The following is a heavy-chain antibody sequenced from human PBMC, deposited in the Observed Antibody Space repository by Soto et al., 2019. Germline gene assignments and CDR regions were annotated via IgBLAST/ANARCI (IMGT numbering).Heavy chain of an antibody. CDR1: GFTFSSYA. J-gene: IGHJ4*02. Sequence: EVQLLESGGGLVQPGNSLRLSCSASGFTFSSYAMSWVRQAPGKGLEWVSTMHCGDCTTYYADSMRVRFTSSRDNSKNALYLPMTSLRAEDTAIYYCVKVRIDSSGWFRLVFDYWGQGTLVTVSS. D-gene: IGHD6-19*01. CDR2: MHCGDCTT. V-gene: IGHV3-23*01. CDR3: VKVRIDSSGWFRLVFDY.